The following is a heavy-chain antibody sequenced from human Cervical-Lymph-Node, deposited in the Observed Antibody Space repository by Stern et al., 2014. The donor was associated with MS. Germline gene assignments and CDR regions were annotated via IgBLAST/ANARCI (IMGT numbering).Heavy chain of an antibody. Sequence: EVQLVESGGGLVKPGGSLRLSCAASGFTFSSYSMNWVRQAPGKGLEWVSSISSSSSYIYYADSVKGRFTISRDNAKNSLYLQMNSLRAEDTAVYYCARDRTGYYYGMDVWGQGTTVTVSS. J-gene: IGHJ6*02. CDR1: GFTFSSYS. CDR2: ISSSSSYI. V-gene: IGHV3-21*01. CDR3: ARDRTGYYYGMDV. D-gene: IGHD4-17*01.